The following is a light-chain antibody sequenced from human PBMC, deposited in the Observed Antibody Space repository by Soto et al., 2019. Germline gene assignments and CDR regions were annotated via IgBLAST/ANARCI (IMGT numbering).Light chain of an antibody. CDR2: DAS. J-gene: IGKJ3*01. CDR1: QSVGSD. Sequence: EIVLTQSPATLSLSPGERATLSCRASQSVGSDLVWYRQKPGQAPRLLISDASDRATGIPDRFSGSGSGTDFTLTISSLQPEDVATYYCQKYNTAPFTFGPGTKVDIK. CDR3: QKYNTAPFT. V-gene: IGKV3-11*01.